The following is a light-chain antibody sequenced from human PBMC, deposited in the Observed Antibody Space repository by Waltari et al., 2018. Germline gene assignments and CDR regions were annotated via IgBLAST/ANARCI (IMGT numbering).Light chain of an antibody. V-gene: IGLV3-10*03. J-gene: IGLJ1*01. CDR2: EVA. CDR3: YSSDSTGLRV. CDR1: ELPRQY. Sequence: SYELTQPPSVSVSPGQTARITCPGHELPRQYAYLFQQKTRQAPRLVISEVAKRPAGIPEGFSGSSSGTVATLTITGAQVDDEDDYYCYSSDSTGLRVFGGGTTVVVL.